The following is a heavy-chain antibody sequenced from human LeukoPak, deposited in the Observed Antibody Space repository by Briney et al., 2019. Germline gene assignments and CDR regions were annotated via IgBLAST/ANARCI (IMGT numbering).Heavy chain of an antibody. J-gene: IGHJ4*02. CDR3: ASQTTVTTSVDY. D-gene: IGHD4-17*01. Sequence: GRSLRLSCAASGFTFDDYAMHWVRQAPGKGLEWVSGISWNSGSIGYADSVKGRFTISRDNAKNTLYLQMNSLRAEDTAVYYCASQTTVTTSVDYWGQGTLVTVSS. CDR1: GFTFDDYA. V-gene: IGHV3-9*01. CDR2: ISWNSGSI.